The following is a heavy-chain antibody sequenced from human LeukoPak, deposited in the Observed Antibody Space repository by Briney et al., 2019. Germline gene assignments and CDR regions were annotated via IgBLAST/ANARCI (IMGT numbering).Heavy chain of an antibody. J-gene: IGHJ4*02. CDR1: GFTFSSYS. CDR3: ATEYDFWSGYSYYFDY. V-gene: IGHV3-23*01. Sequence: GGSLRLSCAASGFTFSSYSMNWVRQAPGKGLEWVSVISSSGGSTYYADSVKGRFTISRDNSKNTLYLQMNSLRAEDTAVYYCATEYDFWSGYSYYFDYWGQGTLVTVSS. D-gene: IGHD3-3*01. CDR2: ISSSGGST.